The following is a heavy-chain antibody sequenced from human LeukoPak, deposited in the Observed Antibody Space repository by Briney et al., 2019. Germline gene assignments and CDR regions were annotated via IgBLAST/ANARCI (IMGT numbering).Heavy chain of an antibody. D-gene: IGHD3-10*01. CDR2: IYYSGST. J-gene: IGHJ5*02. CDR1: VGFISSYY. Sequence: SETLSLTCTVSVGFISSYYWSWIRQPPGKGLEWIGYIYYSGSTNYNPSLKSRVTISVDTSKNQFSLKLSSVTAADTAVYYCARGREWFGEFQVGFDPWGQGTLVTVSS. V-gene: IGHV4-59*01. CDR3: ARGREWFGEFQVGFDP.